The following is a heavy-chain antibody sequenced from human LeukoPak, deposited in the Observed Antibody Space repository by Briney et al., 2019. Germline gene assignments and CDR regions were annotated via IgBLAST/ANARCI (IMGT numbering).Heavy chain of an antibody. CDR3: ARLLNNDRSGDPDTFDI. V-gene: IGHV4-59*11. Sequence: PSETLSLTCSVSSGSISFHYWSWIRQPPGKGLEWLGFICYSGTTRYNPSLRGRVTMSADTSKNHFSLKLTSVTAADTAVYYCARLLNNDRSGDPDTFDIWGQGTMVTVSS. CDR2: ICYSGTT. CDR1: SGSISFHY. D-gene: IGHD3-22*01. J-gene: IGHJ3*02.